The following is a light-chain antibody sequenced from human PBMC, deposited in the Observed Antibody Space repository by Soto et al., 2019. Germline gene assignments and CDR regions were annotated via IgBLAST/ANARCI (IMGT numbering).Light chain of an antibody. CDR3: SSYTSSGTRV. V-gene: IGLV2-14*03. CDR2: DVT. J-gene: IGLJ3*02. Sequence: QSALTQPASVSGSPGQSITISCTGTSSDVGRYNYVSWYQQHPGKAPKLMIYDVTNRPSGVSDRFSGSKSDNTASLTISGLQAEDEADYYCSSYTSSGTRVFGGGTKLTVL. CDR1: SSDVGRYNY.